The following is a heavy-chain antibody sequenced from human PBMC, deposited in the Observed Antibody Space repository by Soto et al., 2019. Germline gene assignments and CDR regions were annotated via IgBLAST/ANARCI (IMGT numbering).Heavy chain of an antibody. D-gene: IGHD4-17*01. CDR1: GFTFTSYD. V-gene: IGHV1-8*01. Sequence: EASVKVSCKTSGFTFTSYDINWVRQATGQGLEWMGWVNPNSGNTDYAQKFQGRVTMTRNTSITTAYMELSSLRSEDTAVYYCARVPFVNFGDSVPFDYWGQGTLVT. J-gene: IGHJ4*02. CDR3: ARVPFVNFGDSVPFDY. CDR2: VNPNSGNT.